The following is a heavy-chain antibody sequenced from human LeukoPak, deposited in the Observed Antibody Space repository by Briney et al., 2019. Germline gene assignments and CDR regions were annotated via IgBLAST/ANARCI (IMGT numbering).Heavy chain of an antibody. D-gene: IGHD3-10*01. J-gene: IGHJ6*03. CDR2: SNPSGGST. CDR3: ARAGSRGFGGLHYYYYMDV. CDR1: GYTFTSYY. V-gene: IGHV1-46*01. Sequence: ASVKVSCKASGYTFTSYYMHWVRQAPGQGLEWMGISNPSGGSTSYAQKFQGRVTMTRGTSTSTVYMELSSLRSEDTAVYYCARAGSRGFGGLHYYYYMDVWGKGTTVTISS.